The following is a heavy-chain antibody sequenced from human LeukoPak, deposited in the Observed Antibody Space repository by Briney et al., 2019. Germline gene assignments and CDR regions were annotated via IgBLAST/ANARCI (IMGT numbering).Heavy chain of an antibody. CDR1: GFTFTSSA. J-gene: IGHJ4*02. CDR3: ARGRLSMIVVVTPKDY. CDR2: IVVGSGNT. V-gene: IGHV1-58*02. D-gene: IGHD3-22*01. Sequence: EASVKVSCKASGFTFTSSAMQWVRQARGQRLEWIGWIVVGSGNTNYAQKFQERVTITRDMSTSTAYMELSSLRAEDTAVYYCARGRLSMIVVVTPKDYWGQGTLVTVSS.